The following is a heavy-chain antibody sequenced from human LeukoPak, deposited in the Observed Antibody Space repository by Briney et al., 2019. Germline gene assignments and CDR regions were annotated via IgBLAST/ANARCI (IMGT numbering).Heavy chain of an antibody. J-gene: IGHJ4*02. CDR1: GFTFSSYA. CDR2: ISGSGGST. D-gene: IGHD3-22*01. V-gene: IGHV3-23*01. Sequence: GGSLRLSCAASGFTFSSYAMSWVRQAPGKGLEWVSAISGSGGSTYYADSVKGRFTISRDNSKNTLYLQKNSLRAEDTAVYYCAKDLIEYYYDSIGGYFFDYWGQGTLVTVSS. CDR3: AKDLIEYYYDSIGGYFFDY.